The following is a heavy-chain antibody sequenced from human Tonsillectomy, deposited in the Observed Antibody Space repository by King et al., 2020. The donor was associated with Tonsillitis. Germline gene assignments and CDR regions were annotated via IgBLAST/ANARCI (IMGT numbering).Heavy chain of an antibody. CDR1: VFTFSNYD. CDR2: IRSAGDT. J-gene: IGHJ6*03. D-gene: IGHD2-2*01. CDR3: ARGVVPSANNNYYFYMDV. Sequence: VQLVESGGGLVQPGVSLRLSCAASVFTFSNYDMNWGRQATGKGLEWVSVIRSAGDTYYPDSAKGRFTISRENAKNSFYLQMSSMRAGDTAVYYCARGVVPSANNNYYFYMDVWGKGTTVTVSS. V-gene: IGHV3-13*01.